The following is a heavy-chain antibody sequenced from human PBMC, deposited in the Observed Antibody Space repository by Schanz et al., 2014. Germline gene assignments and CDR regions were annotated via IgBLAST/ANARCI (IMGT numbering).Heavy chain of an antibody. Sequence: EVHLLESGGGLVEPGGSLRLSCATSGFSLDIFAVSWVRQAPGKGLEWISFINTGSNYINYADSVKGRFTISRDNAKNSLFLQMNSLRAEDTAVYYCLAPDYGMDVWGQGTTVTVSS. V-gene: IGHV3-21*05. CDR2: INTGSNYI. CDR3: LAPDYGMDV. CDR1: GFSLDIFA. J-gene: IGHJ6*02.